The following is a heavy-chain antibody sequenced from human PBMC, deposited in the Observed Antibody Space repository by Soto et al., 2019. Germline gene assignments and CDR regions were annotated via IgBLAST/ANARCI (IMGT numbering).Heavy chain of an antibody. CDR1: GYTFTTYG. Sequence: QVQLVQSGAEVKMPGASVKVSCKASGYTFTTYGIAWVRQAPGQAPEWVGWTSPNNDNTNFAQKLQGRVSMTTDTSTSSVYRKVRSLISDATTVYYCARDDCFGSTCYIGYCWGQGGRVIVSS. J-gene: IGHJ4*02. CDR2: TSPNNDNT. V-gene: IGHV1-18*01. D-gene: IGHD2-15*01. CDR3: ARDDCFGSTCYIGYC.